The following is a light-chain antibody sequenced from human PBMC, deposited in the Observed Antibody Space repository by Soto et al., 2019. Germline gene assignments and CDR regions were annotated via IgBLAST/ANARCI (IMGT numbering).Light chain of an antibody. CDR3: SSYTSSSTPYV. J-gene: IGLJ1*01. CDR2: EVS. Sequence: ALTQPASVSGSPGQSITISCTGTSSDVGGYNYVSWYQQHPGEAPKLMIYEVSNRPSGVSNRFSVSKSGNTASLTISGLQAEDEADYYCSSYTSSSTPYVFGTGTKVT. V-gene: IGLV2-14*01. CDR1: SSDVGGYNY.